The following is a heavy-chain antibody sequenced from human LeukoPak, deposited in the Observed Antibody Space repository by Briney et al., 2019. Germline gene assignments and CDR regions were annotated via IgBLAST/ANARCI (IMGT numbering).Heavy chain of an antibody. CDR3: ARQTGLIDY. V-gene: IGHV5-51*01. CDR1: GHSFSTYW. Sequence: GESLKISCKDSGHSFSTYWTGWVRQMPGKGLEWMGSIFPGDSDTRYSPSFQGQVTISADKSISTAYLQWSSLKASDTAMYYCARQTGLIDYWGQGTLVTVSS. J-gene: IGHJ4*02. CDR2: IFPGDSDT.